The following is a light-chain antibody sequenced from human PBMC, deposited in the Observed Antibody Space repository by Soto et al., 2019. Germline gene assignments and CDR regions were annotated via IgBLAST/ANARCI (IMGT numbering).Light chain of an antibody. J-gene: IGKJ1*01. V-gene: IGKV1-39*01. CDR2: AAS. CDR3: PQSYSSPPT. Sequence: DSVMTQSPDSLAVSLGERATINCKSSQSVLYSNNKNYLNWYQQKPGKAPKLLIFAASSLQSGVPSRFSGSRSGPDFTLTISSLQPEDFATYYCPQSYSSPPTFGQGTKVDIK. CDR1: QSVLYSNN.